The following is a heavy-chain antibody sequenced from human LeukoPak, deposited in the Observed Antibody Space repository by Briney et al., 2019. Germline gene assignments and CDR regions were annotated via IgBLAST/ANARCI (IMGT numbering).Heavy chain of an antibody. J-gene: IGHJ4*02. CDR1: GFTFSSYG. CDR2: IWYDGSNK. Sequence: GGSLKLSCAASGFTFSSYGMHWVRQAPGKGLEWVAVIWYDGSNKYYADSVKGRFTISRDNSKNTLYLQMNSLRAEDTAVYYCARDKALYYFDYGGQETLVTVSS. CDR3: ARDKALYYFDY. V-gene: IGHV3-33*01.